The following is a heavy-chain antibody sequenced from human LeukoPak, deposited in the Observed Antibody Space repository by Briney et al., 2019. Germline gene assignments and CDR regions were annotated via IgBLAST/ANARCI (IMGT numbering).Heavy chain of an antibody. V-gene: IGHV1-2*02. CDR3: ARDPPGATAFDL. D-gene: IGHD1-1*01. Sequence: ASVKVSCKASGYIFTDYYMHWVRQAPGQGLEWMGWINPKSDGTKYAQNFQGRVTMTWDTSISTAYMEVSRLTSDDTAMFYCARDPPGATAFDLWGQGTMVTVSS. CDR1: GYIFTDYY. J-gene: IGHJ3*01. CDR2: INPKSDGT.